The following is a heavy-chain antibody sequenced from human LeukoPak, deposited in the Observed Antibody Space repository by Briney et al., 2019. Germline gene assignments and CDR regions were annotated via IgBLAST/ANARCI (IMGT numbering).Heavy chain of an antibody. CDR1: GGTFSSYA. Sequence: SVKVSCKASGGTFSSYAISWVRQAPGQGLEWMGGIIPIFGTANYAQKFQGRVTITADESTSTAYMELSSLRSDDTAVYYCARAGRYCSSTSCSGWYNWFDPWGQGTLVTVSS. V-gene: IGHV1-69*01. CDR2: IIPIFGTA. J-gene: IGHJ5*02. CDR3: ARAGRYCSSTSCSGWYNWFDP. D-gene: IGHD2-2*01.